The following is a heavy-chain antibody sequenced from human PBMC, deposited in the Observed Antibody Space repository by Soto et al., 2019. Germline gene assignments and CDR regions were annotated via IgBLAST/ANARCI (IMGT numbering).Heavy chain of an antibody. CDR2: IIPIFGTA. Sequence: QVQLVQSGAEVKKPGSSVKVSCKASGGTFSSYAISWVRQAPGQGLEWMGGIIPIFGTANYAQKFQGRVTITADESTSTSYMELSSLRPEYTAVDYCASSIFGVAHAIYGMDNCGEGTKVTFTS. D-gene: IGHD3-3*01. CDR3: ASSIFGVAHAIYGMDN. CDR1: GGTFSSYA. J-gene: IGHJ6*02. V-gene: IGHV1-69*01.